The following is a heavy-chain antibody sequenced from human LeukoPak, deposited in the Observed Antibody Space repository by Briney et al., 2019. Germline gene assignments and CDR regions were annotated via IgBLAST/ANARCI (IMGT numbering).Heavy chain of an antibody. D-gene: IGHD3-22*01. CDR3: ARCNTMIVVVQYFDY. V-gene: IGHV4-39*01. J-gene: IGHJ4*02. Sequence: PSETLSLTCTVSGVSISSSSYYWGWIRQPPGKGLEWFGSIYYSGSTYYNPSLKSRVTISVDTSKNQFSLKLSSVTAADTAVYYCARCNTMIVVVQYFDYWGQGTLVTVSS. CDR1: GVSISSSSYY. CDR2: IYYSGST.